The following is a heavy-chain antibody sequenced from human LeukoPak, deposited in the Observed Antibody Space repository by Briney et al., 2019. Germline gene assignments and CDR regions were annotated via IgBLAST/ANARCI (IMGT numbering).Heavy chain of an antibody. J-gene: IGHJ5*02. CDR2: INAGNGNT. Sequence: GASVKVSCKASGYTFTSYAMHWVRQAPGQRLEWMGWINAGNGNTKYSQKFQGRVTITRDTSASTAYMELSSLRSEDTAVYYCARDYSGWYTNWFDPWGQGTLVTVSS. V-gene: IGHV1-3*01. D-gene: IGHD6-19*01. CDR3: ARDYSGWYTNWFDP. CDR1: GYTFTSYA.